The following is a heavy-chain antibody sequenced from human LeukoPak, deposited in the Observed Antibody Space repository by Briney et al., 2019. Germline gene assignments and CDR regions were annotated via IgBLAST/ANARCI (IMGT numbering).Heavy chain of an antibody. Sequence: SQTLSLTCAISGDSFTSGIWNWIRQSPSRGLEWLGRTYHWSKWFNDYAVSVESRMTINADTSRNQLSLQLNSVTPEDTAVYYCARDLHGSRGEFDYWGQGTLVTVSS. CDR3: ARDLHGSRGEFDY. CDR1: GDSFTSGI. CDR2: TYHWSKWFN. V-gene: IGHV6-1*01. D-gene: IGHD3-16*01. J-gene: IGHJ4*02.